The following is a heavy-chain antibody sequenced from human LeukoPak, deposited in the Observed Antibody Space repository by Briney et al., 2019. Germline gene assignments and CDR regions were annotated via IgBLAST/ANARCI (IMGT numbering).Heavy chain of an antibody. CDR3: ATDYCSGGSCYSGYYYYYMDV. CDR1: GFTFSSYA. Sequence: GGSLRLSCAASGFTFSSYAMSWVRQAPGKGLEWVSAISGSGGSTYYAGSVKGRFTISRDNSKNTLYLQMNSLRAEDTAVYYCATDYCSGGSCYSGYYYYYMDVWGKGTTVTVSS. D-gene: IGHD2-15*01. CDR2: ISGSGGST. J-gene: IGHJ6*03. V-gene: IGHV3-23*01.